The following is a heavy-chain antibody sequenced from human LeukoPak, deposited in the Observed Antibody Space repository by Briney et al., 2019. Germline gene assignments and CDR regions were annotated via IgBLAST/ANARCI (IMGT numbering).Heavy chain of an antibody. CDR1: GFSFNNYW. CDR2: LKQDGSEK. D-gene: IGHD3-10*01. Sequence: GGSLRLSCAASGFSFNNYWMSWIRQAPGKGLEWVASLKQDGSEKYYVDSAKGRFTISRDNAKNSLYLQMNSLRAEDTAIYYCARSRGYFDSWGQGTLVTVSS. J-gene: IGHJ4*02. CDR3: ARSRGYFDS. V-gene: IGHV3-7*01.